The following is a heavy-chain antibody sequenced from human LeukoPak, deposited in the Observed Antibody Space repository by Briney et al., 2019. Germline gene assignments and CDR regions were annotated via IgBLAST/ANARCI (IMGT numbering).Heavy chain of an antibody. V-gene: IGHV4-59*12. D-gene: IGHD3-16*01. J-gene: IGHJ4*02. CDR1: GGSISSYY. Sequence: SETLSLTCTVSGGSISSYYWSWIRQPPGKGLEWIGYIYYSGSTNYNPSLKSRVTMSVDTSKNQFSLKLSSVTAADTAVYYCARDGGGGRRRFDYWGQGTLVTVSS. CDR2: IYYSGST. CDR3: ARDGGGGRRRFDY.